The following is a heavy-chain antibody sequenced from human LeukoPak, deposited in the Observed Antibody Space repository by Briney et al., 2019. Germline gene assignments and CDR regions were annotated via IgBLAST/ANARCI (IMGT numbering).Heavy chain of an antibody. J-gene: IGHJ4*02. D-gene: IGHD2-2*01. Sequence: GEALEISWRSSGYNFTTYWIGWVRQLPGKGLEWMGIIYPGDSDTRYSPSFQGQVTMSADKSINTAYLQWSSLKASDTAMYYCARRQGCSSTSCPPDSWGQGTLVTVSS. CDR2: IYPGDSDT. CDR3: ARRQGCSSTSCPPDS. V-gene: IGHV5-51*01. CDR1: GYNFTTYW.